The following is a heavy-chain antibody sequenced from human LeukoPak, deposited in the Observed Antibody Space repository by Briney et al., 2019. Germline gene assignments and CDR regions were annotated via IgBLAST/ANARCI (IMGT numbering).Heavy chain of an antibody. CDR1: GGSISSGSYY. Sequence: SETLSLTCTVSGGSISSGSYYWSWIRQPAGKGLEWIGRIYTSGSTNYNPSLKSRVTISVDTSKNQFSLKLSSVTAADTAVYYCARVTDYGDVGDAFDIWGQGTMVTVSS. J-gene: IGHJ3*02. D-gene: IGHD4-17*01. CDR3: ARVTDYGDVGDAFDI. CDR2: IYTSGST. V-gene: IGHV4-61*02.